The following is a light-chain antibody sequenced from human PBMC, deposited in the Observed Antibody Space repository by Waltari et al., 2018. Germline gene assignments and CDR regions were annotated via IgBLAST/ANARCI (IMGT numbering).Light chain of an antibody. CDR2: RNY. CDR3: ATWDDSLNGWV. V-gene: IGLV1-44*01. J-gene: IGLJ3*02. Sequence: QSVLTQPPAASGTPGQRVTISCSGSRSNLGPYTLNCSQPLPGTAPKLLIYRNYHRPSGVPDRFSGSQSGTSASLAISELQSDDEADYYCATWDDSLNGWVFGGGTKLTVL. CDR1: RSNLGPYT.